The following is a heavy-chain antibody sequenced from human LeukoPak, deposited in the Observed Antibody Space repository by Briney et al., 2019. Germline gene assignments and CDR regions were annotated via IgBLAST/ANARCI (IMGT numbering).Heavy chain of an antibody. V-gene: IGHV3-23*01. Sequence: ETLSLTCTVSGGSISTYFWSWIRQPPGKGLEWVSTISGSGSGSSTYYADSVKGRFTISRDNSKNTLYLQMNSLRAEDTAVYYCAKSGYNRFDYWGQGTLVTVSS. CDR3: AKSGYNRFDY. J-gene: IGHJ4*02. D-gene: IGHD5-24*01. CDR2: ISGSGSGSST. CDR1: GGSISTYF.